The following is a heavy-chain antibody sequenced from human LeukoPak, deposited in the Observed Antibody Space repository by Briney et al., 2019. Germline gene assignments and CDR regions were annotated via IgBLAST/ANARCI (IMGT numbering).Heavy chain of an antibody. CDR2: ISNDGSIQ. D-gene: IGHD3-10*01. J-gene: IGHJ3*01. Sequence: GRSLRLSCAASGFNFRYYAMHWVRQAPGKGLEWVAVISNDGSIQYYTDSVKGRFIIPRDDSKNRMYLQMNSLRVDDTALYYCARGLDPVVRGPRRAFDLCGQGTRVTVSS. CDR1: GFNFRYYA. CDR3: ARGLDPVVRGPRRAFDL. V-gene: IGHV3-30-3*01.